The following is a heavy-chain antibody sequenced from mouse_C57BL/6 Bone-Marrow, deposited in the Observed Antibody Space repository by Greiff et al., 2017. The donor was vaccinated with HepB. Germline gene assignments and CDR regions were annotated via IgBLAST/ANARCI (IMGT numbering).Heavy chain of an antibody. CDR1: GYTFTSYW. J-gene: IGHJ4*01. CDR3: GREVPYYYGSSDDYAMDY. D-gene: IGHD1-1*01. CDR2: IDPSDSYT. Sequence: QVQLQQPGAELVMPGASVKLSCKASGYTFTSYWMHWVKQRPGQGLEWIGEIDPSDSYTNYNQKFKGKSTLTVDKSSSTAYMQLSSLTSEDPAVYYCGREVPYYYGSSDDYAMDYWGRGTSVTDSS. V-gene: IGHV1-69*01.